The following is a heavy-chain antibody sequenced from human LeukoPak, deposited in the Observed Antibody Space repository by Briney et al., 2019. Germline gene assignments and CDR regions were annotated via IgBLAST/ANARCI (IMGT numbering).Heavy chain of an antibody. Sequence: PWETLSLTCSVSGYSISGAYYWVWIRQPPGKGLEWIGYIYYSGSTNYNPSLKRRVTISVDTSKNQFSLELSSVTAADTAVYYCARWGSITTARFDYRGQGTLVTVSS. CDR2: IYYSGST. D-gene: IGHD3-16*01. CDR3: ARWGSITTARFDY. V-gene: IGHV4-61*08. CDR1: GYSISGAYY. J-gene: IGHJ4*02.